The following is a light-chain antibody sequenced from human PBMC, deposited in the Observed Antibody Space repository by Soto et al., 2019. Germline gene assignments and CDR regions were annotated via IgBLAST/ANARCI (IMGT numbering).Light chain of an antibody. CDR3: QQYNNWPLT. CDR2: DAS. J-gene: IGKJ4*01. V-gene: IGKV3D-15*01. Sequence: ELVMTQSPATLSVSPGDRATLSCRASQSVDKDLAWYQQKPGQPPRLLIYDASTRATGIPARFSGSQSGTEFTLTISSLLSEDFAVYFCQQYNNWPLTFGGGTKVETK. CDR1: QSVDKD.